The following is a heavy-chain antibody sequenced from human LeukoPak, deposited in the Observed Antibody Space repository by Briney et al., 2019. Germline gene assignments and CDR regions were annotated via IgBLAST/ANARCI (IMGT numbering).Heavy chain of an antibody. CDR2: INHSGIT. CDR3: ARPQGYQLLDFEY. CDR1: GGSFSDYY. J-gene: IGHJ4*02. V-gene: IGHV4-34*01. D-gene: IGHD2-2*01. Sequence: SETLSLTCAVYGGSFSDYYWSWIRQPPGKGLEWIGEINHSGITNYNPSLKSRVTISVDTSKNQFSLKLSSVTAADTAVYYCARPQGYQLLDFEYWGQGTLVTVSS.